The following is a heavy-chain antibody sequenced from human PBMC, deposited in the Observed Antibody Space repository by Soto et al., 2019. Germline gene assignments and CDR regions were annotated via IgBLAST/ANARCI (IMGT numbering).Heavy chain of an antibody. Sequence: QVQLQESGPGLVKPSETLSLTCTVSGGSISSYYWSWIRQPPGKGLEWIGYIYYSGSTNYNPSLVSRVTISVDTSKNQFSLKLSSVTAADTAVYYCARGVETGTTSYYYYYMDVWGKGTTVTVSS. V-gene: IGHV4-59*01. CDR1: GGSISSYY. CDR3: ARGVETGTTSYYYYYMDV. D-gene: IGHD1-7*01. J-gene: IGHJ6*03. CDR2: IYYSGST.